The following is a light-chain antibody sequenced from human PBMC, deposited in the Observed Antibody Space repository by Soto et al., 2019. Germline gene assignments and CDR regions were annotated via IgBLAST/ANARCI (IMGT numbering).Light chain of an antibody. Sequence: QSVLTQPASVSGSPGQSITISYTGTSSDVDAYNYVSWYQQHPGKAPKVMIYDVSNRPSGVSYRFSGSKSGITASLTISGLQAEDEADYYCCSYTSSSTYVFGTGTKVTVL. V-gene: IGLV2-14*03. J-gene: IGLJ1*01. CDR3: CSYTSSSTYV. CDR1: SSDVDAYNY. CDR2: DVS.